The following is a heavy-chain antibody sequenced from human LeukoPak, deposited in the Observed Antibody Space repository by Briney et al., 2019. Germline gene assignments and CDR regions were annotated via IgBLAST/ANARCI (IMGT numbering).Heavy chain of an antibody. CDR1: GFSFSTFG. Sequence: PGGSLRLSCAASGFSFSTFGMNWVRQAPGKGLECVSPITSTSSYTYYADSVKGRFTISRDDAKNSLYLQMNSLRAEDTAVYYCARAVSTYGLDSWGQGTLVTVSS. CDR3: ARAVSTYGLDS. J-gene: IGHJ4*02. V-gene: IGHV3-21*01. D-gene: IGHD3-10*01. CDR2: ITSTSSYT.